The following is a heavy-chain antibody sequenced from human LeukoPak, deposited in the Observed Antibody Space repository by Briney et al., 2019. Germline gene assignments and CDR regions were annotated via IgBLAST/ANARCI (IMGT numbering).Heavy chain of an antibody. J-gene: IGHJ4*02. CDR1: GFTFSTYA. CDR3: AQEVRGPGDY. CDR2: ISAGGGST. D-gene: IGHD3-10*01. Sequence: PGGSLRLSCAASGFTFSTYAMSWVRQAPGEGLEWVSAISAGGGSTFYADSGKGRFTISRDNSKNTLYLQMNSLRAEDTAVYYCAQEVRGPGDYWGQGTLVTVSS. V-gene: IGHV3-23*01.